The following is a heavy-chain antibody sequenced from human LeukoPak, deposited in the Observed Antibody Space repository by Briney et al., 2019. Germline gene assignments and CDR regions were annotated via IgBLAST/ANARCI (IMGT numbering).Heavy chain of an antibody. J-gene: IGHJ4*02. CDR1: GFTFNTYG. CDR3: ARRTCSGGTCYPLDS. CDR2: ITPSGTNT. V-gene: IGHV3-23*01. Sequence: PGGSLRLSCAASGFTFNTYGMHWVRQAPGKALEWVSAITPSGTNTYYADSVKGRFTISRDNSENTLYLQMTSLRAEDTALYYCARRTCSGGTCYPLDSWGQGALVTVSS. D-gene: IGHD2-15*01.